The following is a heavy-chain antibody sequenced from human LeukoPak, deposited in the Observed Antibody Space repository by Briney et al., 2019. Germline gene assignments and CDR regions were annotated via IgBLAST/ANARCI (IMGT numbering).Heavy chain of an antibody. J-gene: IGHJ4*02. Sequence: GGSFRLYCAASGFTFSEAGMNWVRQAPGKGLEWVGHIKNRPDGGTTDYAAPVKGRFTISRDDSKNTLYLQMNGLKTEDTAVYYCTTDIWTYSARDYWGQGTLVTVSS. CDR2: IKNRPDGGTT. CDR1: GFTFSEAG. CDR3: TTDIWTYSARDY. D-gene: IGHD3/OR15-3a*01. V-gene: IGHV3-15*01.